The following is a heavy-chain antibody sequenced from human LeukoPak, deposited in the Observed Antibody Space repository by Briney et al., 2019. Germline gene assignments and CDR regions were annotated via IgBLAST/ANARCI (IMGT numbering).Heavy chain of an antibody. J-gene: IGHJ6*03. CDR3: ARIAAPLRYYYYMDV. CDR2: IYHGGST. CDR1: GYSISSGYY. Sequence: SETLSLTCAVSGYSISSGYYWGWIRPPPGKGLEWIGSIYHGGSTYYNPSLKSRVTISVDTSKNQFSLKLSSVTAADTAVYYCARIAAPLRYYYYMDVWGKGTPVTVSS. D-gene: IGHD2-15*01. V-gene: IGHV4-38-2*01.